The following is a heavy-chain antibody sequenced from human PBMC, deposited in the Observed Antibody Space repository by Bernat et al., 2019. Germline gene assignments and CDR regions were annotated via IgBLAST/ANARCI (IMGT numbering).Heavy chain of an antibody. V-gene: IGHV3-21*01. J-gene: IGHJ4*02. CDR3: ARGALPSRGS. CDR2: ISSSSSYI. Sequence: EVQLVESGGGLVRPGGSLRLSCAASGFTSGSYGMTWVRQAPGKGLEWVSSISSSSSYIYYADSVKGRFTISRDNAKNSLYLQMNSLRAEDTAVYYCARGALPSRGSWGQGTLVTVSS. CDR1: GFTSGSYG.